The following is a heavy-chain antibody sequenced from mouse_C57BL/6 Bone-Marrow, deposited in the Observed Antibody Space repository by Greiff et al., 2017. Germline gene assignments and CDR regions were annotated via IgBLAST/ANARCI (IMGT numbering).Heavy chain of an antibody. CDR3: ASALGTWFAY. J-gene: IGHJ3*01. D-gene: IGHD4-1*01. CDR2: IHPNSGST. V-gene: IGHV1-64*01. Sequence: QVQLQQPGAELVKPGASVTLSCKASGYTFTSYWMHWVKQRPGKGLEWIGMIHPNSGSTNYNEKFKSKAKLTVDKSSSTAYMQLSSLTSEDSAVYYDASALGTWFAYWGQGTLVTVSA. CDR1: GYTFTSYW.